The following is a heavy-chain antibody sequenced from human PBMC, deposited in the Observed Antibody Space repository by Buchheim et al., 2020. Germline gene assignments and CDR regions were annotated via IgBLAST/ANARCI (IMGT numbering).Heavy chain of an antibody. D-gene: IGHD3-22*01. Sequence: EVQLVESGGGLVQPGGSLKLSCAASGFTFSGSAMHWVRQASGKGLEWVGRIRSKANSYATAYAASVKGRFTISRDDSKNTAYLQMNSLKTEDTAVYYCTSPGPDYYDRRWFDPWGQGTL. CDR3: TSPGPDYYDRRWFDP. J-gene: IGHJ5*02. V-gene: IGHV3-73*01. CDR2: IRSKANSYAT. CDR1: GFTFSGSA.